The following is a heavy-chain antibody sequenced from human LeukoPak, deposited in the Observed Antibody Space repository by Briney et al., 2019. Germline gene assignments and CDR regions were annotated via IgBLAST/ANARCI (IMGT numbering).Heavy chain of an antibody. J-gene: IGHJ5*02. D-gene: IGHD6-19*01. Sequence: GGSLRLSCAASGFTFSSYWMSWVRQAPGKGLEWVANIKQDGSEKYYEDSVKGRFTISRDNAKNSLYLQMNSLRAEDTAVYYCARVPYSSGYVPQGMYWFDPWGQGTLVTVSS. CDR3: ARVPYSSGYVPQGMYWFDP. CDR2: IKQDGSEK. CDR1: GFTFSSYW. V-gene: IGHV3-7*01.